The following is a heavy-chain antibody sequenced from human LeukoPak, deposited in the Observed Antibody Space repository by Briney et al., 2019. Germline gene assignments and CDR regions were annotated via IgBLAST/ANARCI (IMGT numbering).Heavy chain of an antibody. Sequence: GSLRLPCAASGFTFSSYSMSWVRQAPGKGLEWVSAISGSGGTTIYADSVKGRFTISRDNSKNTLYLQMNSLRAEDTAMYYVTRTAQYTCFDPWGQGTLVTVSS. CDR3: TRTAQYTCFDP. V-gene: IGHV3-23*01. CDR1: GFTFSSYS. J-gene: IGHJ5*02. CDR2: ISGSGGTT. D-gene: IGHD1-7*01.